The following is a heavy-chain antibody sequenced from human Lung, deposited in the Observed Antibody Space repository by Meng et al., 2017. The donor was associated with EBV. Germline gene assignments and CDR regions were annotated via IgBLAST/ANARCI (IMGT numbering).Heavy chain of an antibody. Sequence: QVRVSEVVGCLVSAGRSLTTYCAGFGFTSTKYHMTWVRQTTGKGHKRDSYNGPSGSVKISADSVKSRFIMSRGDAENALYVQKYSLRVGDTAIYYCARADCFDNWGQGTLVTVSS. CDR2: NGPSGSVK. J-gene: IGHJ4*02. CDR1: GFTSTKYH. V-gene: IGHV3-11*01. CDR3: ARADCFDN.